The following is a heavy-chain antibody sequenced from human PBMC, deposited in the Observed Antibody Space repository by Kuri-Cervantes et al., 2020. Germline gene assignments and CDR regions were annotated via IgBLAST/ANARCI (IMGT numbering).Heavy chain of an antibody. CDR1: GFTFSSYG. Sequence: GGSLRLSCAASGFTFSSYGMHWVRQAPGKGLEWVVFIRYDGSNKYYADSVKGRFTISRDNSRDTLHLQMNSMRAEDTAVYYCAKSGSTVITFDYWGQGTLVTVSS. CDR3: AKSGSTVITFDY. J-gene: IGHJ4*02. D-gene: IGHD4-23*01. CDR2: IRYDGSNK. V-gene: IGHV3-30*02.